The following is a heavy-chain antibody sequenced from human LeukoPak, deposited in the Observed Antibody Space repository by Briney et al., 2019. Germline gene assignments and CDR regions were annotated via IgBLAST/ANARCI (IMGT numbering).Heavy chain of an antibody. CDR3: ARHGSSGWSQYCFDY. J-gene: IGHJ4*02. D-gene: IGHD6-19*01. CDR1: GGSFSGYY. Sequence: PSETLSLTCAVYGGSFSGYYWSWIRQPPGKGLEWIGEINHSGSTNYNPSLKSRVTISVDTSKNQFSLRLNSVTAADTAVYYCARHGSSGWSQYCFDYWGLGTLVTVSS. V-gene: IGHV4-34*01. CDR2: INHSGST.